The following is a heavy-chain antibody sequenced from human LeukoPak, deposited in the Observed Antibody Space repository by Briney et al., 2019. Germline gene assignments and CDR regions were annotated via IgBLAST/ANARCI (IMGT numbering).Heavy chain of an antibody. J-gene: IGHJ4*02. CDR1: GYSFTGYY. CDR3: ASSTMVQPYYDY. CDR2: INPNSGGT. V-gene: IGHV1-2*02. D-gene: IGHD3-10*01. Sequence: ASVKVSCKASGYSFTGYYMHWVRQAPGQGLEWMGWINPNSGGTKYAQKFQGRVTMTRDTSISTAYMELSRLRSDDTAVYYCASSTMVQPYYDYWGQGTLVTVSS.